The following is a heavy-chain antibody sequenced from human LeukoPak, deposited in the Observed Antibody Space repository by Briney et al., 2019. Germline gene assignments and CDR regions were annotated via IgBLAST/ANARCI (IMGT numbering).Heavy chain of an antibody. CDR1: GGTFSAYW. CDR3: AKVPRDSDCY. J-gene: IGHJ4*02. V-gene: IGHV3-7*01. D-gene: IGHD2-21*02. CDR2: INEDGSVK. Sequence: GGSLRLSCAVSGGTFSAYWMAWVRQSPGKGPEWVAEINEDGSVKYYVDSMKGRFTISRDNAKNSLYLQMNSLGAEDTAVYYCAKVPRDSDCYWGQGTLVTVPS.